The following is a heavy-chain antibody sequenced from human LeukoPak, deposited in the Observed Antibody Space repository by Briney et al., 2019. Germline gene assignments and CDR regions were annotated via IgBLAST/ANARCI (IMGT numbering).Heavy chain of an antibody. CDR3: ARAPYCGGDCYSGARFDP. V-gene: IGHV4-30-2*01. CDR2: IYHSGST. J-gene: IGHJ5*01. D-gene: IGHD2-21*02. CDR1: GGSISSGGYS. Sequence: SQTLSLTCAVSGGSISSGGYSWSWIRQPPGKGLEWIGYIYHSGSTYYNPSLKSRVTISVDRSKNQFSLKLSSVTAADTAVYYCARAPYCGGDCYSGARFDPWGQGTLVNVSS.